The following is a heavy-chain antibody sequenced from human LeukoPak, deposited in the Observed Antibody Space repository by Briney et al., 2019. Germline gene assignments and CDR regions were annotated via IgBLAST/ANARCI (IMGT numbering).Heavy chain of an antibody. V-gene: IGHV3-30*04. CDR2: ISYDGSNK. D-gene: IGHD3-22*01. J-gene: IGHJ6*02. CDR3: ARAQIVVAQGSYYYGMDV. Sequence: GGSLRLSCAASVFTFSTYSMHWVRQAPCKGLEWVAVISYDGSNKYYADSVKGRFTISRDNSKNTLYLQMNSLRAEDTAVYYCARAQIVVAQGSYYYGMDVWGQGTTVTVSS. CDR1: VFTFSTYS.